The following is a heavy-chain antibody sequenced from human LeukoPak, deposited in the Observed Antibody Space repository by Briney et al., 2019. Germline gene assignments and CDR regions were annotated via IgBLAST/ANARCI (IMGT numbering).Heavy chain of an antibody. CDR3: ASAPNENYFDF. CDR2: INEDGSAK. V-gene: IGHV3-7*01. CDR1: GFPFRRYW. Sequence: GGSLRLSCAASGFPFRRYWMSWVRQAPGKGLEWVANINEDGSAKDYGGSVKGRFTISRDNARNSLYLQMNSLRAEDTAVYFCASAPNENYFDFWGQGTLVTVSS. J-gene: IGHJ4*02.